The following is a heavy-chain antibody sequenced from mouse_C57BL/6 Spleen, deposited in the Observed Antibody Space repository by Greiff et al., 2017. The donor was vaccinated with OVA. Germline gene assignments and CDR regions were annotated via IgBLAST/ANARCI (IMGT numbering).Heavy chain of an antibody. Sequence: EVKLMESEGGLVQPGSSMKLSCTASGFTFSDYYMAWVRQVPEKGLEWVANINYDGSSTYYLDSLKSRFIISRDNAKNILYLQMSSLKSEDTATYYCARESPYYYGSPYYFDYWGQGTTLTVSS. CDR1: GFTFSDYY. D-gene: IGHD1-1*01. V-gene: IGHV5-16*01. CDR3: ARESPYYYGSPYYFDY. CDR2: INYDGSST. J-gene: IGHJ2*01.